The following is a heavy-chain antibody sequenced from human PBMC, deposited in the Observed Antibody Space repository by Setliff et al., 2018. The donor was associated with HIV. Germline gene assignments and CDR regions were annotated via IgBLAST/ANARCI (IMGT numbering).Heavy chain of an antibody. CDR3: ARPGGNDYAGSGFDN. Sequence: GESLKISCQGSGYNFVDYSIAWVRQVPGKGLEWMGIIYPVDSETRHSPSFQGQVTISADKSINTAYLQWTTLKASDSAMYYCARPGGNDYAGSGFDNWGQGTLVTVSS. J-gene: IGHJ4*02. CDR1: GYNFVDYS. D-gene: IGHD2-2*01. CDR2: IYPVDSET. V-gene: IGHV5-51*01.